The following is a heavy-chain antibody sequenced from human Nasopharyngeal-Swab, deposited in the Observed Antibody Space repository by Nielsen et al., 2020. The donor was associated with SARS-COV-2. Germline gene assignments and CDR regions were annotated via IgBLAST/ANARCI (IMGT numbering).Heavy chain of an antibody. CDR3: ARDPNFGSSPSNWFDP. CDR1: GGTFSSYG. D-gene: IGHD6-6*01. V-gene: IGHV1-69*13. J-gene: IGHJ5*02. CDR2: IISMFGST. Sequence: SVKVSCKASGGTFSSYGINWVRQAPGQGLEWMGRIISMFGSTTYAQKFQDRVTFTADASTTTAYMELTSLRSEDTAVFYCARDPNFGSSPSNWFDPWGQGSLVTVSS.